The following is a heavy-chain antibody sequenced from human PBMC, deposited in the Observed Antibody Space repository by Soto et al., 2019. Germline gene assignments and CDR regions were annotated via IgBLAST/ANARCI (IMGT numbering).Heavy chain of an antibody. CDR1: GFTFSSYN. J-gene: IGHJ4*02. CDR2: ISSSSTYI. D-gene: IGHD3-22*01. V-gene: IGHV3-21*01. CDR3: ARHSSGDYSSDY. Sequence: EVQLVESGGGLVKPGGSLRLSCAASGFTFSSYNMNWVRQAPGKGLEWVSSISSSSTYIYYADSVRGRFTISRDNAKNSLYLQMNSLRAEDTAVYYCARHSSGDYSSDYWGQGTLVTVSS.